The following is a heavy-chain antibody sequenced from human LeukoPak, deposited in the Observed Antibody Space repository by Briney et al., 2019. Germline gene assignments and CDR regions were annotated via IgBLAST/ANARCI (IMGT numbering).Heavy chain of an antibody. Sequence: PGGSLRLSCAASGFTFSSYGMHWVRQAPGKGLKWVAFIRYDGSNKYYADSVKGRFTISRDNAKNSLYLQMNSLRAEDTAVYYCARLRDYGGNSNFDYWGQGTLVTVSS. CDR3: ARLRDYGGNSNFDY. D-gene: IGHD4-23*01. CDR1: GFTFSSYG. CDR2: IRYDGSNK. J-gene: IGHJ4*02. V-gene: IGHV3-30*02.